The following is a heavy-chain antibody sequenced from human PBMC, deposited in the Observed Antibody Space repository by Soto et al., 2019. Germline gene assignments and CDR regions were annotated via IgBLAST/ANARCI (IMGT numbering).Heavy chain of an antibody. D-gene: IGHD6-13*01. Sequence: ASVKVSCKASGYTFTSYDINWVRQATGQGLEWMGWMNPNSGNTGYAQKFQGRVTMTRNTSISTAYMELSSLRSEDTAVYYCSRGRGSSSWLTAYYYYYYGMDVWGQGTTVTVSS. CDR1: GYTFTSYD. V-gene: IGHV1-8*01. CDR3: SRGRGSSSWLTAYYYYYYGMDV. CDR2: MNPNSGNT. J-gene: IGHJ6*02.